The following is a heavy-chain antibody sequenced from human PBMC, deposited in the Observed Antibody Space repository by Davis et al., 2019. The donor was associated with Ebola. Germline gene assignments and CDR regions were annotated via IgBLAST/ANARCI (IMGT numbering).Heavy chain of an antibody. V-gene: IGHV1-2*06. D-gene: IGHD4-17*01. CDR1: GYTFAAHY. Sequence: ASVKVSCKASGYTFAAHYIHWVRQAPGQGLEWMGRINPNFGGKIYAQKFQDRVTMTSDTSTSTVYMDLRSLRSDDTAVYYCAKGVDYGDYQNWYFDLWGRGTLVTVSS. J-gene: IGHJ2*01. CDR3: AKGVDYGDYQNWYFDL. CDR2: INPNFGGK.